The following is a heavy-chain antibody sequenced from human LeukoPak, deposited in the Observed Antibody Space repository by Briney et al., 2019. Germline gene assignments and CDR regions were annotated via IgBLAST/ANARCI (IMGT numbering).Heavy chain of an antibody. D-gene: IGHD3-10*01. CDR1: GFTFSRHD. J-gene: IGHJ4*02. CDR2: VWSDATTK. CDR3: ASGAWYGSGTWGY. Sequence: GSLRLSCAASGFTFSRHDMHWVRQAPGKGLEWLSVVWSDATTKDYADSLEGRFTTSRDNSRNTVYLQMNNLRDEDTAVYYCASGAWYGSGTWGYWGPGTPVTVSS. V-gene: IGHV3-33*01.